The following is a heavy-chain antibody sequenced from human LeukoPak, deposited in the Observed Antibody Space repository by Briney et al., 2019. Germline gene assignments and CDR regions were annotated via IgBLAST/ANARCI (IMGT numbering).Heavy chain of an antibody. D-gene: IGHD3-3*01. V-gene: IGHV4-4*07. J-gene: IGHJ4*02. CDR1: GASISDYY. CDR3: ARSPSTIGWNWGYYFDY. CDR2: ISTTGST. Sequence: SETLSLTCTVSGASISDYYWSWIRQSAGKGLEWIGRISTTGSTYYNPSFQSRVTMSADPSKTLFFLRLRSVTAAGTAVYYCARSPSTIGWNWGYYFDYWGQGSLVTVSS.